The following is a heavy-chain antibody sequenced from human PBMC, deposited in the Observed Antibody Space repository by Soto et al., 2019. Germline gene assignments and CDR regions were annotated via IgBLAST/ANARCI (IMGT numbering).Heavy chain of an antibody. CDR2: IYSGGST. J-gene: IGHJ6*03. D-gene: IGHD3-3*01. CDR1: GFTVSSNY. V-gene: IGHV3-66*01. Sequence: EVQLVESGGGLVQPGGSLRLSCAASGFTVSSNYMSWVRQAPGKGLEWVSVIYSGGSTYYADSVKGGFTISRDNSKNTLYLQMNSLRAEDTAVYYCARAGNYDFWSGYYSPGPYYYYMDVWGKGTTVTVSS. CDR3: ARAGNYDFWSGYYSPGPYYYYMDV.